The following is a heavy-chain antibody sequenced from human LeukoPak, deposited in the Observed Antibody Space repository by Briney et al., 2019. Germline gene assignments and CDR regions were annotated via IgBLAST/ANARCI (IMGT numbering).Heavy chain of an antibody. CDR2: ISGSGGST. V-gene: IGHV3-23*01. CDR1: GLTFSSYA. Sequence: GGSLRLSCAASGLTFSSYAMSWVRQAPGKGLEWVSAISGSGGSTYYADSVKGRFTISRDNSKNTLYLQMNSLRAEDTAVYYCAKDPDSSSWPPEYFQHWGQGTLVTVSS. D-gene: IGHD6-13*01. CDR3: AKDPDSSSWPPEYFQH. J-gene: IGHJ1*01.